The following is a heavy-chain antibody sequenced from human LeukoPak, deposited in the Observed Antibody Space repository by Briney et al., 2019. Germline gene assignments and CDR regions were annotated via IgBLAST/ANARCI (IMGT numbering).Heavy chain of an antibody. CDR3: AKPTSGSHYRWDFDY. D-gene: IGHD1-26*01. CDR2: VSYDGSNK. CDR1: GFTFSSFG. V-gene: IGHV3-30*18. J-gene: IGHJ4*02. Sequence: AGRSLRLSCAASGFTFSSFGMHWVRQAPGKGLEWVAVVSYDGSNKFYADSVKGRFTISRDNSKNTLYLQMNSLRAEDTAVYYCAKPTSGSHYRWDFDYWGQGTLVTVSS.